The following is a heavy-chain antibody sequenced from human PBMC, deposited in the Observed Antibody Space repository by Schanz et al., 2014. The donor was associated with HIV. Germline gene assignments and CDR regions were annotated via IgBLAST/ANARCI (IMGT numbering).Heavy chain of an antibody. Sequence: VQLVESGGGLVQPGKSLRLSCAASGFAFSSSWMHWVRQAPGKGLEWVADLSHDGSNKYYADSVKGRFTISRDTSTNTLYLQMSGLRAEDTAVYYCAKDGSLDYDNSGYYATWGQGTLVTVSS. CDR3: AKDGSLDYDNSGYYAT. CDR1: GFAFSSSW. J-gene: IGHJ4*02. V-gene: IGHV3-30*18. CDR2: LSHDGSNK. D-gene: IGHD3-22*01.